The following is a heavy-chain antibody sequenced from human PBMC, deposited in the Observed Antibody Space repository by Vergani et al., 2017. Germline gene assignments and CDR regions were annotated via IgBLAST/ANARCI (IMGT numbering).Heavy chain of an antibody. V-gene: IGHV4-61*02. D-gene: IGHD2-2*02. CDR2: SYTSGST. Sequence: QVQLQESGPGLVKPSQTLSLTCTVSGGSISSGSYYWSWIRQPAGKGLEWIGRSYTSGSTNYNPSLKSRVTISVDTSKNQFSLKLSSVTAADTAVYYCAREGVPECSSTSSNNLFDGWGEGTLVTVSS. J-gene: IGHJ4*03. CDR3: AREGVPECSSTSSNNLFDG. CDR1: GGSISSGSYY.